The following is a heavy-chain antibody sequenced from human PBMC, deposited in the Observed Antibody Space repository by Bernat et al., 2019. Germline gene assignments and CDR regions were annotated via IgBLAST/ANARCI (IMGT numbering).Heavy chain of an antibody. V-gene: IGHV3-23*01. CDR3: AKCPIRPTEFDY. J-gene: IGHJ4*02. Sequence: EVQLLESGGGLVQPGGSLRLSCAASGFTFSSYAMSWVRQAPGKGLEWVSAISGSGGSTYYEDSVKGRFTISRDNSKNTLYLQMNSLRAEDTAVYYCAKCPIRPTEFDYWGQGTLVTVSS. CDR1: GFTFSSYA. CDR2: ISGSGGST.